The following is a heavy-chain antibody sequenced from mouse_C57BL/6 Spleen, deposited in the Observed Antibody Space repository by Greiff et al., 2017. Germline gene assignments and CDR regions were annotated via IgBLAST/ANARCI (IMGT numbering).Heavy chain of an antibody. CDR1: GYTFTSYG. J-gene: IGHJ2*01. V-gene: IGHV1-81*01. CDR3: ARGITTVVDVDFDY. D-gene: IGHD1-1*01. CDR2: FYPRSGNT. Sequence: QVQLKESGAELARPGASVKLSCTASGYTFTSYGISWVKQRTGQGLEWIGEFYPRSGNTYYNAKFQGKATLTADKSSRPAYMELRILTSEDSAVYFGARGITTVVDVDFDYWGKGTTLTVSS.